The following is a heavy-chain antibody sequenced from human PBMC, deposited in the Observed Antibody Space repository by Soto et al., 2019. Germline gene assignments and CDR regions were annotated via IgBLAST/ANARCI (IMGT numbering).Heavy chain of an antibody. CDR2: IRRKANSYTT. J-gene: IGHJ6*02. D-gene: IGHD6-19*01. CDR3: AMLGGWSGGSSGMDV. V-gene: IGHV3-72*01. Sequence: EVQLVESGGGLVQPGGSLRLSCADSGLIFSDYHMDWVRQAPGKGLEWVGRIRRKANSYTTEYAASVKGRFTISRDDSKNALSLKMSSLKSEDTAVYYCAMLGGWSGGSSGMDVWGQGTTVTVSS. CDR1: GLIFSDYH.